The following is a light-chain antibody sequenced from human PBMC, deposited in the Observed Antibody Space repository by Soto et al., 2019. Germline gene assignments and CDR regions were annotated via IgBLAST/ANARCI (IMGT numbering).Light chain of an antibody. Sequence: QSVLTQPPSVSGAPGQRVTISCTGSSSNIGAGYNVHWYQQVPGTAPKLLIYGDSNRPSGVPDRFSGSKSGTSASLAITGLQAEDEADYYCQSYDSGLGGWLFGGGTKLTVL. CDR3: QSYDSGLGGWL. V-gene: IGLV1-40*01. J-gene: IGLJ3*02. CDR2: GDS. CDR1: SSNIGAGYN.